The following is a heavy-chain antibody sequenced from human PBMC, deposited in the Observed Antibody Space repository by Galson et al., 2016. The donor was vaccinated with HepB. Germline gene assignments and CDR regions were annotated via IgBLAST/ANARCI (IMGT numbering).Heavy chain of an antibody. CDR2: IWYDGSNK. CDR1: GFTFSSYG. V-gene: IGHV3-33*01. Sequence: SLRLSCAVSGFTFSSYGMYWVRQAPGKGLERVAVIWYDGSNKGYADSVKGRFTISRDNSKNTLYLQMHSLRVEDTAVYYCARERPGVAGIDYWGQGTLVTVSS. J-gene: IGHJ4*02. D-gene: IGHD6-19*01. CDR3: ARERPGVAGIDY.